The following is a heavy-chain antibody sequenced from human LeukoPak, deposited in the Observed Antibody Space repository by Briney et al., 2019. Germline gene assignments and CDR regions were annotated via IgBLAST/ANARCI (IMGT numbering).Heavy chain of an antibody. CDR2: IYYSGST. J-gene: IGHJ5*02. Sequence: PSETLSLTCTVSGGSISSYYWSWIRQPPGKGLEWIGYIYYSGSTNYNPSLKSRVTISVDTSKNQFSLKLSSVTAADTAVYYCARATLEGVIFDPWGQGTLVTVSS. V-gene: IGHV4-59*12. CDR1: GGSISSYY. D-gene: IGHD2-21*01. CDR3: ARATLEGVIFDP.